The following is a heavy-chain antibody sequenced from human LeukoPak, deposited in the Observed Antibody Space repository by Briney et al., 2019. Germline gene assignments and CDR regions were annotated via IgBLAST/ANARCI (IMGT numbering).Heavy chain of an antibody. J-gene: IGHJ6*02. CDR1: GFTFSDYY. D-gene: IGHD3-10*01. V-gene: IGHV3-11*04. Sequence: PGGSLRLSCAASGFTFSDYYMSWIRQAPGKGLEWVSYISSSASTIYYADSVKGRFTISRDNAKSSLYLQMNSLRAEDTAVYYCAIPPLSGTGSSRPLAGVDAWGQGTTVTVSS. CDR2: ISSSASTI. CDR3: AIPPLSGTGSSRPLAGVDA.